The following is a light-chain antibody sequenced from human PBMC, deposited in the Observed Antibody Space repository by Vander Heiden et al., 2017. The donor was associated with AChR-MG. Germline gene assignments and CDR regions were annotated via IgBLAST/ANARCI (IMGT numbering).Light chain of an antibody. CDR2: RND. CDR1: SSNIGSNN. Sequence: QSVLPQPPSVSGTPRQRVTLPCSGSSSNIGSNNGYWYQHLPGTAPKVLIYRNDQRPSGVPDRISGSKSGTSVSLAISGLRSEDEADYYCVAWDDSLTGYVFGTGTKVTVL. CDR3: VAWDDSLTGYV. V-gene: IGLV1-47*01. J-gene: IGLJ1*01.